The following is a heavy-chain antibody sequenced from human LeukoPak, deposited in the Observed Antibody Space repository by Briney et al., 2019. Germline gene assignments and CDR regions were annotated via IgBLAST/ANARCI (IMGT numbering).Heavy chain of an antibody. Sequence: PGGSLRLSCAASGFTFDDYGMSWVRQAPGKGLEWVSAISGSGGSTYYADSVKGRFTISRDNSKNTLYLQMNSLRAEDTAVYYCASRDYYDSSGYYDAFDIWGQGTMVTVSS. V-gene: IGHV3-23*01. CDR2: ISGSGGST. D-gene: IGHD3-22*01. CDR1: GFTFDDYG. J-gene: IGHJ3*02. CDR3: ASRDYYDSSGYYDAFDI.